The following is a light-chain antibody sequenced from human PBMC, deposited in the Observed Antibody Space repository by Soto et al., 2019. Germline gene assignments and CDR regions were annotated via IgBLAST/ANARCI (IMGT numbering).Light chain of an antibody. V-gene: IGKV1-6*01. J-gene: IGKJ1*01. CDR1: QDIRNE. CDR2: AAS. Sequence: AIQMTQSPSSLSASVGDRVTITCRASQDIRNELAWYQQKPGKGPNLLIYAASTSHTGVPSRFSGSGSSTDFTLTISSLQPEDSATYYCLQDYNYPRTFGQGTKVDIK. CDR3: LQDYNYPRT.